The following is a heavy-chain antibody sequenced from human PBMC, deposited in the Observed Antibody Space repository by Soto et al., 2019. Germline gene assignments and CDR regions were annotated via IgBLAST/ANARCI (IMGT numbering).Heavy chain of an antibody. CDR1: GGSVSSSDW. D-gene: IGHD3-10*01. V-gene: IGHV4-4*02. J-gene: IGHJ3*02. Sequence: QVQLQESGPGLVKPSETLSLTYAVSGGSVSSSDWWSWVRQPPGKGLEWIGEIYHTGSTNYNPSLKSRVSMSIDKSKNQFSLKLNSVTAADTAVYYCARDTGSVRAFDIWGQGTLVTVSS. CDR2: IYHTGST. CDR3: ARDTGSVRAFDI.